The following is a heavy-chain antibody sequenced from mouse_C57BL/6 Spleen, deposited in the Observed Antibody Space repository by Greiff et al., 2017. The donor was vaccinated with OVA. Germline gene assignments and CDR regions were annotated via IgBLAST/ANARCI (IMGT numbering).Heavy chain of an antibody. V-gene: IGHV3-6*01. CDR3: ARGRSSYWYFDV. J-gene: IGHJ1*03. CDR1: GYSITSGYY. D-gene: IGHD1-3*01. Sequence: EVKLEESGPGLVKPSQSLSLTCSVTGYSITSGYYWNWIRQFPGNKLEWMGYISYDGSNNYNPSLKNRISITRDTSKNQFFLKLNSVTTEDTATYDCARGRSSYWYFDVWGTGTTVTVSS. CDR2: ISYDGSN.